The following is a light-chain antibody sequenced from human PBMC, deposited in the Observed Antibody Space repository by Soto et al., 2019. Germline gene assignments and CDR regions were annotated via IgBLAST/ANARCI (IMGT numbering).Light chain of an antibody. CDR1: QSISSW. Sequence: DIQMNMSPSTLSASVGDSVTITWRATQSISSWLAWYQQKTGKDTKILIYAASNLQSGVQSTFSGSGSGTDFTLTLRSMKTEDFATYYCKTSHSITWTVG. CDR2: AAS. CDR3: KTSHSITWT. V-gene: IGKV1-39*01. J-gene: IGKJ1*01.